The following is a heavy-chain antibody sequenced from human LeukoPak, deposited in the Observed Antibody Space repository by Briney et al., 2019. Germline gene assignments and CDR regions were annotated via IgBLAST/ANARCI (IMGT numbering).Heavy chain of an antibody. D-gene: IGHD1-26*01. Sequence: GGSLRLSCAASGFTFSSYAMHWVRQAPGKGLEYVSAISSIGGSTYYANSVKGRFTISRDNSKNTLYLQMGSLRAEDMAVYYCARDGSYSGSYYYYYMDVWGKGTTVTVSS. J-gene: IGHJ6*03. CDR1: GFTFSSYA. V-gene: IGHV3-64*01. CDR2: ISSIGGST. CDR3: ARDGSYSGSYYYYYMDV.